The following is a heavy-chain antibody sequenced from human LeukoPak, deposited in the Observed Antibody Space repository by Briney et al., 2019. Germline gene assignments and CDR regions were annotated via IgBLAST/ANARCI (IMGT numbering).Heavy chain of an antibody. CDR1: GGSISSSSYS. D-gene: IGHD3-10*01. Sequence: SETLSLTCTFSGGSISSSSYSWGWIRQPPGKGLEWIGSIYYSGSTYYNPSLKSRVTISVDTSKNQFSLKLSSVTAADTAVYYCATAGPYYYYMDVWGKGTTVTVSS. CDR2: IYYSGST. CDR3: ATAGPYYYYMDV. V-gene: IGHV4-39*07. J-gene: IGHJ6*03.